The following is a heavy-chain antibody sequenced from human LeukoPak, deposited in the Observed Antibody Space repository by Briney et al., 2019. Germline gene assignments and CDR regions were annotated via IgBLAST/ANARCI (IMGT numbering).Heavy chain of an antibody. J-gene: IGHJ4*02. V-gene: IGHV3-7*01. CDR3: VRDRGYSTFDY. CDR2: TDQDESEK. Sequence: PGGSLRLSCAASGFTFSSYWMSWVRQAPGKGLEWVANTDQDESEKNFVDSVRGRFTISRDNAKNLLYLQMNSLRLEDTALYYCVRDRGYSTFDYWGRGTLVTVSS. D-gene: IGHD3-22*01. CDR1: GFTFSSYW.